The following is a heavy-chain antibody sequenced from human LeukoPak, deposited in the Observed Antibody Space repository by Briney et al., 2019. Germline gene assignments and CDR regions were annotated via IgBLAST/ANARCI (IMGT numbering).Heavy chain of an antibody. V-gene: IGHV1-8*01. CDR3: ARLARYSAMVTEDY. D-gene: IGHD5-18*01. Sequence: ASVKVSCKASGYTFTSYDINWVRQATGQGLEWMGWMNPNSGNTGYAQKFQGRVTMTRNTSISTAYMELSSLRSEDTAVYYCARLARYSAMVTEDYWGQGTLVTVSS. J-gene: IGHJ4*02. CDR2: MNPNSGNT. CDR1: GYTFTSYD.